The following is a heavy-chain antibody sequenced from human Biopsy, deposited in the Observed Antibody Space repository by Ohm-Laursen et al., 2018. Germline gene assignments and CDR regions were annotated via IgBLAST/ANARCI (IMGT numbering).Heavy chain of an antibody. Sequence: GTLSLTCIVSGGSISSYYWSWIRQPPGKGLEWIGYIYYTGSTNYNPSLKSRVTISVDTSMNHLSLRLASVTAADTAVYYCARHAPSYSGSYWRYFDLWGRGTLVTVSS. J-gene: IGHJ2*01. CDR1: GGSISSYY. D-gene: IGHD1-26*01. CDR3: ARHAPSYSGSYWRYFDL. V-gene: IGHV4-59*08. CDR2: IYYTGST.